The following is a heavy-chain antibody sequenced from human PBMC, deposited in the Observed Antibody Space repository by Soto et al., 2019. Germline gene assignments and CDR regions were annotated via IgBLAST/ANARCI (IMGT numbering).Heavy chain of an antibody. J-gene: IGHJ4*02. CDR2: ISSSSNYI. Sequence: GGSLRLSCAASGFTFSTYTMNWVRQAPGKGLVWVSSISSSSNYIYYADSVKGRFTISRDNSKNTLYLQMNSLRPDDTAVYYCAKDRGFGELLGVTYYFDYWGPGTLVTVSS. CDR3: AKDRGFGELLGVTYYFDY. V-gene: IGHV3-21*01. D-gene: IGHD3-10*01. CDR1: GFTFSTYT.